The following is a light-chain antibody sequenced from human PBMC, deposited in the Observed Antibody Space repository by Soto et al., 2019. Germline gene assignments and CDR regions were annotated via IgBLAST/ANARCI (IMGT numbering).Light chain of an antibody. V-gene: IGLV2-14*01. J-gene: IGLJ3*02. Sequence: QSGLTQPASVSGSPGQSITISCTGTNIDVGGYNYVSWYQQHPGKATKLMIYEVTYRPSGVSNRFSGSKSGNTASLTISGLQAEDEADYYCSSYTISSTLVVFGGGTKLTVL. CDR2: EVT. CDR1: NIDVGGYNY. CDR3: SSYTISSTLVV.